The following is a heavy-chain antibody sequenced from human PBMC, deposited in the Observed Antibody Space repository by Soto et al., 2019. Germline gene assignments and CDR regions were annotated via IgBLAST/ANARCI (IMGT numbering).Heavy chain of an antibody. CDR1: GFTFSSYA. Sequence: EVQLLESGGGLVQPGGSLRLSCAASGFTFSSYAMSWVRQAPGKGLEWVSAISGSGGSTYYADSVKGRFTISRDNSKNTLYLQMKSLRAEDTAVYCCAKDTVVVPAAMYVYWGQGTLVTVSS. CDR3: AKDTVVVPAAMYVY. D-gene: IGHD2-2*01. CDR2: ISGSGGST. V-gene: IGHV3-23*01. J-gene: IGHJ4*02.